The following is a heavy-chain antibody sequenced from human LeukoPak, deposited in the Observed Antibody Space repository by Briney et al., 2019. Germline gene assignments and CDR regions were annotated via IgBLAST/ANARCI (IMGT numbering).Heavy chain of an antibody. CDR3: AKDLWALVRGPYAFDI. CDR2: KRYDGSNK. J-gene: IGHJ3*02. CDR1: GFTFSSYG. Sequence: PGGSLRLSCAASGFTFSSYGMHWVRQAPGKGLEWVAFKRYDGSNKYYADSVKGRFTISRDNSKNTLYLQMNSLRAEDTAVYYCAKDLWALVRGPYAFDIWGQGTMVTVSS. V-gene: IGHV3-30*02. D-gene: IGHD3-10*01.